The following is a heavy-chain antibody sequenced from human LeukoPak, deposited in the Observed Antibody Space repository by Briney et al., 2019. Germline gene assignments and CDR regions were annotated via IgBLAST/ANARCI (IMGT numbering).Heavy chain of an antibody. V-gene: IGHV3-21*01. D-gene: IGHD2-2*01. CDR2: ISSSSSYI. CDR1: GFTFSSYA. CDR3: ARGSVPAATSDNWFDP. J-gene: IGHJ5*02. Sequence: PGGSLRLSCAASGFTFSSYAMSWVRQAPGKGLEWVSSISSSSSYIYYADSVKGRFTISRDNAKNSLYLQMNSLRAEDTAVYYCARGSVPAATSDNWFDPWGQGTLVTVSS.